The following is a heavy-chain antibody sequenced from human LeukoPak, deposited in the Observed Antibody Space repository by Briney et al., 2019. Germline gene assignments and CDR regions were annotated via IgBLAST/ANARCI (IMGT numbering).Heavy chain of an antibody. CDR3: AKRGVVIRVILVGFHKEAYYFDS. Sequence: PGGSLRLSCAVSGITLSNYGMSWVRQAPGNGLEWVAGISGSGGSTYYADSVKGRFAISRDNPKNTLYLQMNSLRAEDTAVYFCAKRGVVIRVILVGFHKEAYYFDSWGQGALVTVSS. CDR2: ISGSGGST. CDR1: GITLSNYG. V-gene: IGHV3-23*01. D-gene: IGHD3-10*01. J-gene: IGHJ4*02.